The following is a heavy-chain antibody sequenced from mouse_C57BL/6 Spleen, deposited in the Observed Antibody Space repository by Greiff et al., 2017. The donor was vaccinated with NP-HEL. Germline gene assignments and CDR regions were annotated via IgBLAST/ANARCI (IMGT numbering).Heavy chain of an antibody. J-gene: IGHJ2*01. V-gene: IGHV1-52*01. Sequence: QVQLQQPGAELVRPGSSVKLSCKASGYTFTSYWMHWVKQRPIQGLEWIGNIDPSDSETHYNQKFKDKATLTVDKSSSTAYMQLSSLTSEDSAFYYCALIYYDYDGGFDYWGQGTTLTVSS. CDR1: GYTFTSYW. CDR2: IDPSDSET. D-gene: IGHD2-4*01. CDR3: ALIYYDYDGGFDY.